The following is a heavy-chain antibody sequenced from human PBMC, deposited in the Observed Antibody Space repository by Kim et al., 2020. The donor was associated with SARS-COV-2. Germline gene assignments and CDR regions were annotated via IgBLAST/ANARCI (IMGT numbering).Heavy chain of an antibody. CDR3: ARDGGMVRGMRYHYGMDV. J-gene: IGHJ6*01. D-gene: IGHD3-10*01. CDR1: GGTFSSYA. Sequence: SVKVSCKASGGTFSSYAISWVRQAPGQGLEWMGGIIPIFCTANYAQKFQGRVTINADESTSTAHMELSSLRPEDTAVYYCARDGGMVRGMRYHYGMDVW. V-gene: IGHV1-69*13. CDR2: IIPIFCTA.